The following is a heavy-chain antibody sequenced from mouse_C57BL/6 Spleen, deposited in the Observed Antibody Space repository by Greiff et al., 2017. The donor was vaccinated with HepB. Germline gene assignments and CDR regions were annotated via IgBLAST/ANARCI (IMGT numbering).Heavy chain of an antibody. D-gene: IGHD2-3*01. CDR1: GFTFSNYW. V-gene: IGHV6-3*01. Sequence: EVQLVESGGGLVQPGGSMKLSCVASGFTFSNYWMNWVRQSPEKGLEWVAQIRLKSDNYATHYAESVKGRFTISRDDSKSSVYLQMNNLRAEDTGIYYCKYEYFFDYWGQGTTLTVSS. J-gene: IGHJ2*01. CDR3: KYEYFFDY. CDR2: IRLKSDNYAT.